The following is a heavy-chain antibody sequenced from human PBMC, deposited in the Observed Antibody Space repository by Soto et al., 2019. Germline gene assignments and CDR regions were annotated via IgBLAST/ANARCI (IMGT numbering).Heavy chain of an antibody. CDR2: INPNSGVT. CDR1: GDRFTDYY. CDR3: ARESGGATATLDYYYFYMDV. D-gene: IGHD5-12*01. V-gene: IGHV1-2*04. Sequence: VQLVQSGAEVKEPGASVTVSCRASGDRFTDYYMHWVRQAPGQGLEWMGWINPNSGVTKYAQKFQGWVTMTRETSIRTVYMQLSRLRFDDTAIYYWARESGGATATLDYYYFYMDVWGTGTTVTVSS. J-gene: IGHJ6*03.